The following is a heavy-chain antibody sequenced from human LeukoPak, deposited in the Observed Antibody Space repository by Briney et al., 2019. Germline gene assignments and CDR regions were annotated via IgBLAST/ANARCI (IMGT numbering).Heavy chain of an antibody. J-gene: IGHJ4*02. CDR2: IKEDGSEK. V-gene: IGHV3-7*01. Sequence: GGSLRLSCAASGFTFSRHWMSWVRQAPGEGLEWVANIKEDGSEKYYVDSVKGRFTISRDNAKNSLYLQMNSLRAEDTAVYYCARWTGYSMGGFDYWGQGTLVTVSS. CDR1: GFTFSRHW. D-gene: IGHD3/OR15-3a*01. CDR3: ARWTGYSMGGFDY.